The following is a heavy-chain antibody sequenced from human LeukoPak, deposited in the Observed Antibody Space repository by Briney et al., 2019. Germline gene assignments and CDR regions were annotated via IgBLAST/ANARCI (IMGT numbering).Heavy chain of an antibody. CDR3: ARYFSSGWSRWFDP. CDR1: GYTFTGYY. V-gene: IGHV1-2*06. Sequence: ASVKVSCKASGYTFTGYYIHWVRQAPGQGLEWMGRINPNSGDTNYAQKLQGRVTMTTDTSTSTAYMELRSLRSDDTAVYYCARYFSSGWSRWFDPWGQGTLVTVSS. CDR2: INPNSGDT. J-gene: IGHJ5*02. D-gene: IGHD6-19*01.